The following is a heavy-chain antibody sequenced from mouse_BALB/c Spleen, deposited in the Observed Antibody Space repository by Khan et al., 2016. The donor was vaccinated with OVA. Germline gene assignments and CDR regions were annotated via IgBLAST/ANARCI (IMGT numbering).Heavy chain of an antibody. CDR3: AKVVWSYYFALDY. CDR2: IWGGGST. V-gene: IGHV2-6-5*01. D-gene: IGHD1-1*01. J-gene: IGHJ4*01. Sequence: QVQLKESGPGLVAPSQSLSITCTVSGFSLTDYGVSWIRQPPGKGLEWLGVIWGGGSTYYNSALKSRLIISKDNSKSQVFLKMSSLQTDDTAMYYCAKVVWSYYFALDYWGQGTSVTVSS. CDR1: GFSLTDYG.